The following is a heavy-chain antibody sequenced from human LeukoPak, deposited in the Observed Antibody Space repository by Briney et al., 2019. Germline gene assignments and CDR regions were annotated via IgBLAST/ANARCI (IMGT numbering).Heavy chain of an antibody. CDR3: ARATFRTYYYDSSGEASYYYFDY. D-gene: IGHD3-22*01. V-gene: IGHV1-2*06. Sequence: ASVKVSCKASGYTFTGYYMHWVRQAPGQGLEWMGRINPNSGGTNYAQKFQGSGTMTRDTSISTAYMELSRLRSDDTAVYYCARATFRTYYYDSSGEASYYYFDYWGQGTLVTVSS. CDR2: INPNSGGT. J-gene: IGHJ4*02. CDR1: GYTFTGYY.